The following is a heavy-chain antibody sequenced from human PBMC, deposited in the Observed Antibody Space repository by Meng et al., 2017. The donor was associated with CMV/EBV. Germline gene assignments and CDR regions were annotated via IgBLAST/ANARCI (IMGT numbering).Heavy chain of an antibody. Sequence: QGPLQESGPGLVKPSETLSLTCTVSGGSISSYYWSWIRQPAGKGLEWIGRIYTSGSTNYNPSLKSRVTMSVDTSKNQFSLKLSAVTAADTAVYYCARGGLYYYDSSGHFDYWGQGTLVTVSS. D-gene: IGHD3-22*01. CDR2: IYTSGST. CDR1: GGSISSYY. V-gene: IGHV4-4*07. CDR3: ARGGLYYYDSSGHFDY. J-gene: IGHJ4*02.